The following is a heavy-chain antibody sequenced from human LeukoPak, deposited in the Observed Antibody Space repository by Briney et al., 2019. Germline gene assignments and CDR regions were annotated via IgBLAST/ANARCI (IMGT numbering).Heavy chain of an antibody. CDR1: GFTFSSYG. J-gene: IGHJ4*02. CDR2: ISYDGSNK. D-gene: IGHD5-18*01. CDR3: AKDLGSHTSMPNFDY. V-gene: IGHV3-30*18. Sequence: PGGSLRLSCAASGFTFSSYGMHWVRQAPGKGLEWVAVISYDGSNKYYADSVKGRFTISRDNSKNTLYLQMNSLRAEDTAVYHCAKDLGSHTSMPNFDYWGQGTLVTVSS.